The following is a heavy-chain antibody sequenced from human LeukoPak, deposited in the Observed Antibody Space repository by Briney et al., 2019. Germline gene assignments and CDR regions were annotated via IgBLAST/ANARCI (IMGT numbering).Heavy chain of an antibody. CDR2: ISSSSSCI. CDR1: GFTFSSYS. Sequence: PGGSLRLSCAASGFTFSSYSMNWVRQAPGKGLEWVSSISSSSSCIYYADSVKGRFTISRDNAKNSLYLQMNSLRAEDTAVYYCAKSPAAGTFEYFQHWGQGTLVTVSS. V-gene: IGHV3-21*04. J-gene: IGHJ1*01. D-gene: IGHD6-13*01. CDR3: AKSPAAGTFEYFQH.